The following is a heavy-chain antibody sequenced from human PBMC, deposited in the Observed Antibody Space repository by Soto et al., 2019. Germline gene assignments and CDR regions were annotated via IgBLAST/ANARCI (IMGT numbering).Heavy chain of an antibody. V-gene: IGHV1-69*02. Sequence: QVQLVQSGAEVKKPGSSVKVSCKASGGTFSSYTISWVRQAPGQGLEWMGRIIPILGIANYAQKFQGRVTSTADKSTSTAYMELSSLRSEDTAVYYCASTPREYCSSTSCYYFDYWGQGTLVTVSS. CDR1: GGTFSSYT. D-gene: IGHD2-2*01. CDR3: ASTPREYCSSTSCYYFDY. CDR2: IIPILGIA. J-gene: IGHJ4*02.